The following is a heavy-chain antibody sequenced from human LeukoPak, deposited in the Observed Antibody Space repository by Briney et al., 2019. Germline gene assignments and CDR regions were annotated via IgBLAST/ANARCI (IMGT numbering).Heavy chain of an antibody. J-gene: IGHJ4*02. CDR3: ARELRGENFDF. CDR1: GFTFSSYN. Sequence: PGGSLRLSCAASGFTFSSYNMTWVRQVPGEGLEWVSYISTTSTIFYADSVRGRFTISRDNAKNSLYLQMNSLRAEDTAVYYCARELRGENFDFWGQGSLVTVSA. D-gene: IGHD3-10*01. CDR2: ISTTSTI. V-gene: IGHV3-48*01.